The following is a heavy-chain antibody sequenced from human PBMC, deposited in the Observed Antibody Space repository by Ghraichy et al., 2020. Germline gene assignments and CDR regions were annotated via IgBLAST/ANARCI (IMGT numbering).Heavy chain of an antibody. J-gene: IGHJ4*02. Sequence: GGSLRLSCAASGFTFSNYAMNWVRQAPGKGLEWVSFVSGRGDRTDYADSVKGRFTVSRDNSKNTVYLHMNSLRVEDTAIYYCAKDPDDYDATSFFDFWGQGTLVTVPS. CDR3: AKDPDDYDATSFFDF. D-gene: IGHD4-17*01. V-gene: IGHV3-23*01. CDR2: VSGRGDRT. CDR1: GFTFSNYA.